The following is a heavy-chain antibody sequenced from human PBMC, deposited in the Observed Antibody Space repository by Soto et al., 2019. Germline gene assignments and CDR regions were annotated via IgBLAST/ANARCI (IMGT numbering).Heavy chain of an antibody. J-gene: IGHJ4*02. V-gene: IGHV4-59*08. Sequence: SETLSLTCTVSGGSISSYYWTWIRQPPGKGLEWIGYIYYSGSTNYNSSLKSRVTISVDTSNNQFSLKLTSVTAADTAVYYCARGYGSGSYPFDYWGQGALVTVSS. CDR1: GGSISSYY. CDR3: ARGYGSGSYPFDY. D-gene: IGHD3-10*01. CDR2: IYYSGST.